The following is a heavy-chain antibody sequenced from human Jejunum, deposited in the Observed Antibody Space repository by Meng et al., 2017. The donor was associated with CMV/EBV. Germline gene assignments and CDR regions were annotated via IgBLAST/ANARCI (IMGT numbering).Heavy chain of an antibody. J-gene: IGHJ4*02. CDR1: GYSFTASG. CDR3: ARGTQQPDY. D-gene: IGHD6-13*01. Sequence: SCKASGYSFTASGVSWVSQAPGQGLEWMGWIRPYTGQTVYAQNLQGRVTVTADTSTGTAYMELRSLASDDTAVYYCARGTQQPDYWGPGTRVTVSS. V-gene: IGHV1-18*01. CDR2: IRPYTGQT.